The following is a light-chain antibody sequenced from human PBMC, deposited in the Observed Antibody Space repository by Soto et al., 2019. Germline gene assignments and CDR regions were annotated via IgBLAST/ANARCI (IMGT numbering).Light chain of an antibody. J-gene: IGKJ1*01. V-gene: IGKV3-15*01. CDR2: RAS. Sequence: IVMTQSPATLSVSPGERATLSCRASQNIYNNIAWYQHRPGQAPRLLIYRASTRATGVPARFSGSGFETEYTLTISSLQSEDFAIYSCLQYHNLWAFGQGTKVDNK. CDR3: LQYHNLWA. CDR1: QNIYNN.